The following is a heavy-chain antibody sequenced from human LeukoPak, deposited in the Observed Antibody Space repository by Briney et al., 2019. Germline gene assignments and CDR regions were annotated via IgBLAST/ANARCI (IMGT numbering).Heavy chain of an antibody. CDR3: AVTTTLTAHGY. CDR2: INHSGST. D-gene: IGHD4-17*01. J-gene: IGHJ4*02. V-gene: IGHV4-34*01. Sequence: SETLSLTCAVYGGSFSGYYWSWIRQPPGKGLEWIGEINHSGSTNYNPSLKSRVTISVDTSKNQFSLKLSSVTAADTAVYYCAVTTTLTAHGYWGQGTLVTVSS. CDR1: GGSFSGYY.